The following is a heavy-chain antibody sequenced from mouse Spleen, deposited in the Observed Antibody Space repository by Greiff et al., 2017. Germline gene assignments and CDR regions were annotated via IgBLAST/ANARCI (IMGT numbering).Heavy chain of an antibody. V-gene: IGHV1-4*01. CDR1: GYTFTGYT. D-gene: IGHD2-2*01. CDR3: ANGGGAGCCPFDY. CDR2: IDPSSGYT. J-gene: IGHJ2*01. Sequence: VQLQQSGAELVRPGTSVKLSCTASGYTFTGYTMHWVKQRPGQGLEWIGYIDPSSGYTKYNQKFQDKATLTADKSSSTAYMQLSSLTSEDSAVYYCANGGGAGCCPFDYWGQGTTLTVSS.